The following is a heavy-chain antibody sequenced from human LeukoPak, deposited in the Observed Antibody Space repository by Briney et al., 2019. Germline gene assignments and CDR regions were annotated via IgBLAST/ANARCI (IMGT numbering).Heavy chain of an antibody. CDR1: GASISPHY. CDR3: ARDLGPTVTQRGWFDP. D-gene: IGHD4-17*01. CDR2: IYRIGTT. V-gene: IGHV4-59*11. J-gene: IGHJ5*02. Sequence: SETLSLTCNVSGASISPHYWSWIRQPPGKRLEWIGYIYRIGTTKYSPSLRSRVTMAVDTSKNRFSLNLSSVTAADTAVYYCARDLGPTVTQRGWFDPWGQGILVTVSS.